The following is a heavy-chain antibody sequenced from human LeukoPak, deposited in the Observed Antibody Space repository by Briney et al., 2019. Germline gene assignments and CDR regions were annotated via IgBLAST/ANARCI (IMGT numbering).Heavy chain of an antibody. Sequence: GGSLRLSCAASGFTFSSYSMNWVRQAPGKGLEWVSSISSSSSTIYYADSVKGRFTISRDNAKNSLYLQMNSLRAEDTAVYYCARGGAAAPEYFQHWGQGTLVTVSS. D-gene: IGHD6-13*01. CDR3: ARGGAAAPEYFQH. V-gene: IGHV3-21*04. CDR2: ISSSSSTI. J-gene: IGHJ1*01. CDR1: GFTFSSYS.